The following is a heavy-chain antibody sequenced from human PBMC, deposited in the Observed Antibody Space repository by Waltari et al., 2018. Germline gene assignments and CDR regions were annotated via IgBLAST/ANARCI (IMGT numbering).Heavy chain of an antibody. CDR3: ATAILTMVQGVDY. Sequence: VQLQQWGAGLLKPSETLSLTCAVYGGSFSGYYWSWIRQPPGKGLWWVSSISSSSSNIDYPDSVKARFTSSTDNAKNSLYLQMNSVRAEDAAVYYCATAILTMVQGVDYWGQGTLVTVSS. V-gene: IGHV3-21*01. J-gene: IGHJ4*02. CDR2: ISSSSSNI. D-gene: IGHD3-10*01. CDR1: GGSFSGYY.